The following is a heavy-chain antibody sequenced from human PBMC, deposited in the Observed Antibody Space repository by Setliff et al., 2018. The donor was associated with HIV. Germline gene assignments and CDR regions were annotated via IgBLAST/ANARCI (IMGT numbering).Heavy chain of an antibody. J-gene: IGHJ4*02. D-gene: IGHD5-18*01. CDR1: GDSISGYY. Sequence: SETLSLTCTSSGDSISGYYWSWIRQPAGKGLEWIGRMHTSGNTNYNPSLKSRVTMSVDTSKNQFSLRLSSVTAADTAVYYCARDQKGYSYGYFDSWGQGTLVTVAS. V-gene: IGHV4-4*07. CDR3: ARDQKGYSYGYFDS. CDR2: MHTSGNT.